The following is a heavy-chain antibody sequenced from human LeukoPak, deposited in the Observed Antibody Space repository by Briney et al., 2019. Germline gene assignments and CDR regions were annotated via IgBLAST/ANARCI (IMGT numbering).Heavy chain of an antibody. CDR1: GGSISSYY. J-gene: IGHJ4*02. V-gene: IGHV3-53*01. CDR2: IYTSGDT. D-gene: IGHD4-17*01. Sequence: ETLSLTCTVSGGSISSYYWSWIRQPPGKGLEWVSVIYTSGDTYYTDSVIGRFTISRDNSRNTVYLQMNSLRAEDTAVYYCARDYGAPSGYWGQGTLVTVSS. CDR3: ARDYGAPSGY.